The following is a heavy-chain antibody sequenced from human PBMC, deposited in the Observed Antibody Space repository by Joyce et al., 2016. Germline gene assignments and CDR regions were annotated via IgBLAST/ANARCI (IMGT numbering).Heavy chain of an antibody. V-gene: IGHV1-2*02. CDR2: ISPDTGDI. CDR1: GYPFIAYY. D-gene: IGHD3-10*01. CDR3: ARRGHQEFGLDV. J-gene: IGHJ6*02. Sequence: QAQVVQSGAEMKKPGASVKVSCKASGYPFIAYYMHGVRQAPGQGLEWVGWISPDTGDINYAQKFQGRVTMTSDTSITTAYMELRNLRSDDTAVYYCARRGHQEFGLDVWGQGTTVTVSS.